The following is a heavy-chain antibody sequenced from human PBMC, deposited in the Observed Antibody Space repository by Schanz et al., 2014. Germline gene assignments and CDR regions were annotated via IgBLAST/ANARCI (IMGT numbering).Heavy chain of an antibody. V-gene: IGHV3-33*08. Sequence: QVQLLQFGGGVVQPGRSLRLSCAASGFTLSSYAMHWVRQAPGKGLEWVAVIWSDGSTKYYADSVKGRFTISRDNSKNTLYLQMNSLRADDTAVYFCARAHGNNWYGKGLDYWGQGTQVTVSS. D-gene: IGHD1-1*01. J-gene: IGHJ4*02. CDR1: GFTLSSYA. CDR2: IWSDGSTK. CDR3: ARAHGNNWYGKGLDY.